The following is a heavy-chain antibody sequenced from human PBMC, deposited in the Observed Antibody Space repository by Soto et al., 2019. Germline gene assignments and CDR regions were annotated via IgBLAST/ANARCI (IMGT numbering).Heavy chain of an antibody. V-gene: IGHV4-39*01. D-gene: IGHD2-15*01. J-gene: IGHJ4*02. CDR1: GGSISSSSYY. Sequence: ETLSLTCTVSGGSISSSSYYWGWIRQPPGKGLEWIGSIYYSGSTYYNPSLKSRVTISVDTSKNQFSLKLSSVTAADTAVYYCARHCRDGNFSNFDYWGQGTLVTVSS. CDR2: IYYSGST. CDR3: ARHCRDGNFSNFDY.